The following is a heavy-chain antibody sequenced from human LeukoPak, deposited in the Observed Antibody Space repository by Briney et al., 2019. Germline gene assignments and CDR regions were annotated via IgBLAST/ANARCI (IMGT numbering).Heavy chain of an antibody. Sequence: SETLSLTCAVSGGSISSSNWWSWVRQPPGKGLEWIGEIDHSGNTKYNPSLKNRLTISVDTSKNQFSLNLSSVTATAVYYCVIFIMGTTTTDYWGQGTLVTVSS. J-gene: IGHJ4*02. D-gene: IGHD1-26*01. CDR3: FIMGTTTTDY. CDR2: IDHSGNT. CDR1: GGSISSSNW. V-gene: IGHV4-4*02.